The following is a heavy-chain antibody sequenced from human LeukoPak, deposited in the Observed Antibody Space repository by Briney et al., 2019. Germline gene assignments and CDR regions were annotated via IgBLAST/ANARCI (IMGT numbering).Heavy chain of an antibody. CDR1: GGSISSYY. CDR3: ARDDGTAIDY. CDR2: IYYSGST. J-gene: IGHJ4*02. V-gene: IGHV4-59*01. Sequence: SETLSLTCTVSGGSISSYYWSWIRQPPGKGLEWIGYIYYSGSTNYNPSLKSRVTISVDTSKNQFSLKLSSVTAADTAVYYCARDDGTAIDYRGQGTLVTVSS. D-gene: IGHD5-18*01.